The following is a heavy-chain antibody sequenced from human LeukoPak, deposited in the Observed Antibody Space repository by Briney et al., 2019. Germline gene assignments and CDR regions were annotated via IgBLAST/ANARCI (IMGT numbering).Heavy chain of an antibody. D-gene: IGHD3-22*01. J-gene: IGHJ4*02. CDR1: GFTFADYG. CDR2: IKQDGSEK. Sequence: GGSLRLSCAASGFTFADYGMSWVRQAPGKGLEWVANIKQDGSEKYYVDSVKGRFTISRDNAKNSLYLQMNSLRAEDTAVYYCARMGYYYDSSGWEAYWGQGTLVTVSS. V-gene: IGHV3-7*01. CDR3: ARMGYYYDSSGWEAY.